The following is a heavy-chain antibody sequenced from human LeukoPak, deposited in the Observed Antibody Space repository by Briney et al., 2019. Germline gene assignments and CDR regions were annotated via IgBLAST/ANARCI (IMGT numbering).Heavy chain of an antibody. Sequence: GGSLRLSCAASGFTVSSNYMSWVRQAPGKGLEWVSVIYSGGSTYYADFVKGRFTISRDNSKNTLYLQMNSLRAEDTAVYYCARDGDCTNGVCQIDYWGQGTLVTVSS. V-gene: IGHV3-53*01. J-gene: IGHJ4*02. CDR2: IYSGGST. CDR3: ARDGDCTNGVCQIDY. CDR1: GFTVSSNY. D-gene: IGHD2-8*01.